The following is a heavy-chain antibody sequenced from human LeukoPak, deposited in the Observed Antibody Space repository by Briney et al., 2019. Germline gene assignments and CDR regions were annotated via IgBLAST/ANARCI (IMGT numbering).Heavy chain of an antibody. CDR2: IYYSGST. Sequence: SETLSLTCTVSGGSISSYYWSWIRQPPGKGLEWIGYIYYSGSTNYNPSLKSRVTISVDTSKNQFSLKLSSVTAADTAAYYCARGDSYSSGWYGLMGYWGQGTLVTVSS. D-gene: IGHD6-19*01. V-gene: IGHV4-59*08. CDR1: GGSISSYY. J-gene: IGHJ4*02. CDR3: ARGDSYSSGWYGLMGY.